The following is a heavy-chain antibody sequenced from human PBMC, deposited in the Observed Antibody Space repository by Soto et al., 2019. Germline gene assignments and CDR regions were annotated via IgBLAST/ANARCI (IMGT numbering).Heavy chain of an antibody. V-gene: IGHV3-49*03. D-gene: IGHD2-2*01. Sequence: SGGSLRLSCTASGFTFGAYAMSWFRQAPGKGLEWVGFIRSKAYGGTTEYAASVKGRFTISRDDSKSIAYLQMNSLKTEDTAVYYCTPNRVPAAMPYWFDPWGQGTLVTVSS. J-gene: IGHJ5*02. CDR3: TPNRVPAAMPYWFDP. CDR2: IRSKAYGGTT. CDR1: GFTFGAYA.